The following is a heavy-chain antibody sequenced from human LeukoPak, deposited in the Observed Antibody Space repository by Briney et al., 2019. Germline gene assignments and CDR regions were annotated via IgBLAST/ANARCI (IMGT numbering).Heavy chain of an antibody. CDR1: GYTFTGYY. Sequence: PMASVKVSCQASGYTFTGYYMHWVRQAPGQGLEWMGWINPNSGGTNYAQKFQGRVTMTRDTSISTAYMELSRLRSDDTAVYYCARVVRDTRREPTYYFDYWGQGTLVTVSS. D-gene: IGHD5-18*01. V-gene: IGHV1-2*02. J-gene: IGHJ4*02. CDR3: ARVVRDTRREPTYYFDY. CDR2: INPNSGGT.